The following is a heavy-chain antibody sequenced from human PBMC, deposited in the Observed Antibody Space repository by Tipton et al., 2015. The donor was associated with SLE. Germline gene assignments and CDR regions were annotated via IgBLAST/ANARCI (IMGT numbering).Heavy chain of an antibody. V-gene: IGHV4-38-2*01. J-gene: IGHJ4*02. CDR1: GYSISSGYY. CDR2: IYHSGST. CDR3: ARGSGYDL. D-gene: IGHD5-12*01. Sequence: GLVKPSETLSLTCAVSGYSISSGYYWGWIRQPPGKGLEWIGSIYHSGSTNYNPSLKSRVTISVDTSKNQFSLKLSSVTAADTAVYYCARGSGYDLWGQGTLVTVSS.